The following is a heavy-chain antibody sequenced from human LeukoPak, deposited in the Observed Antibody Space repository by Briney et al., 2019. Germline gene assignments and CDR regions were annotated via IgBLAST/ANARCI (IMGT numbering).Heavy chain of an antibody. Sequence: PSQTLSLTSTVSGGSISSGGYSWSWIRQPPGKGLEWIGYIYHSGSTYYNPSLKSRVTISVDRSKNQFSLKLSSVTAADTAAYYCARADRTETRHGSAFDIWGQGTMVTVSS. CDR2: IYHSGST. D-gene: IGHD1-7*01. J-gene: IGHJ3*02. CDR3: ARADRTETRHGSAFDI. V-gene: IGHV4-30-2*01. CDR1: GGSISSGGYS.